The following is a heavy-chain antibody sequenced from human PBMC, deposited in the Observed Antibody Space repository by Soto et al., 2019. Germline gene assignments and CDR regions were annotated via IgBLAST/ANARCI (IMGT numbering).Heavy chain of an antibody. D-gene: IGHD3-3*01. V-gene: IGHV3-48*03. Sequence: EVQLVESGGGLVQPGGSLRLSCAASGFTFSSYEMNWVRQAPGKGLEWVSYISSSGSTIYYADSGKGRFTISRDNAKNSLYLQMNSLRAEDTAVYYCARDVVSIFGVVSYYYYGMDVWGQGTTVTVSS. CDR1: GFTFSSYE. J-gene: IGHJ6*02. CDR2: ISSSGSTI. CDR3: ARDVVSIFGVVSYYYYGMDV.